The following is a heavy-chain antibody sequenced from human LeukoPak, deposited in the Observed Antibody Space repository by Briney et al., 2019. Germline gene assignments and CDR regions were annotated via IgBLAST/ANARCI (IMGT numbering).Heavy chain of an antibody. J-gene: IGHJ4*02. CDR3: ARDGYFDY. CDR1: GYTFINYG. CDR2: ISANNGNT. V-gene: IGHV1-18*01. Sequence: ASVKVSCKASGYTFINYGIAWVRQAPGQGLEWMGWISANNGNTSYAQKLQGRVTMTTDTSSSTAYMELRSLRSDDTAVYYCARDGYFDYWGQGTRVTVSS.